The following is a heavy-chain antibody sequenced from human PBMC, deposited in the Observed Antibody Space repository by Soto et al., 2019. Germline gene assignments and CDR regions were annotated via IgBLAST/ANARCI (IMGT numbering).Heavy chain of an antibody. CDR2: ISAYNGNT. CDR1: GYTFTSYG. J-gene: IGHJ6*03. Sequence: ASVKVSCKASGYTFTSYGISWVRQAPGQGLEWMGWISAYNGNTNYAQKLQGRVTMTTDTSTSTAYMELRSLRSDDTAVYYCAWGVLPAAILDYYYLIDFWGKGSSVTGSS. CDR3: AWGVLPAAILDYYYLIDF. D-gene: IGHD2-2*01. V-gene: IGHV1-18*01.